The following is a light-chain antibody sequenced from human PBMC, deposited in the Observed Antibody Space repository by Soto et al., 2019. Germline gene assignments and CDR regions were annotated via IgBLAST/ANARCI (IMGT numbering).Light chain of an antibody. V-gene: IGKV3-20*01. CDR2: AAS. CDR3: QQYGSSPWT. Sequence: EIVLTQSPVTLSLSPGERATLSCISSQSVSSSYLAWYQQKPGQAPRLLIYAASRRAPGIPERFSGSGSGTDFTLTISRLEPEDFAVYYCQQYGSSPWTFGQGTKVDI. CDR1: QSVSSSY. J-gene: IGKJ1*01.